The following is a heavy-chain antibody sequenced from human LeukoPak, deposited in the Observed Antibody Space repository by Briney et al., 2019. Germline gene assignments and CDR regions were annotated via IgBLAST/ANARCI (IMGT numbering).Heavy chain of an antibody. CDR2: ISSDSGVR. CDR1: GFTFNDNT. J-gene: IGHJ4*02. D-gene: IGHD4-11*01. V-gene: IGHV3-21*06. CDR3: VRGDYRES. Sequence: GGSLRLSCAASGFTFNDNTMHWVRQAPGKGLEWLSSISSDSGVRYYTDSVKGRFIISRENAKNSLYLQMNSLRVEDAAMYYCVRGDYRESWGQGTLVTVSS.